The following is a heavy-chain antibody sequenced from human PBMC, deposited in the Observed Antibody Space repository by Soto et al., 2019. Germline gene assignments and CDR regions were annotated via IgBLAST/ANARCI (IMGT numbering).Heavy chain of an antibody. V-gene: IGHV3-9*01. Sequence: DVHLVESGGGWVQPGRSLRLSCAASGFFFDDFAMHWVRQAPGKGLEWVSGISWNSGSTDYAASVKGRFIISIDNARNSLYLQMNSLRPEDTALYYCARDTDSDTWNDPFDYWGQGALVIVS. CDR1: GFFFDDFA. CDR3: ARDTDSDTWNDPFDY. J-gene: IGHJ4*02. D-gene: IGHD1-1*01. CDR2: ISWNSGST.